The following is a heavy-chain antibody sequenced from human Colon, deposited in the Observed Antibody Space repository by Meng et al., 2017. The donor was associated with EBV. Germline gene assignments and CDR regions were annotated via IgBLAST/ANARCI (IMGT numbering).Heavy chain of an antibody. CDR2: INPNSGGT. V-gene: IGHV1-2*02. J-gene: IGHJ4*02. CDR3: AKVRDISSDSSSYYDY. D-gene: IGHD3-22*01. CDR1: GYTFTGYY. Sequence: AEVKKPGVSVKVSCKASGYTFTGYYLHWVRQAPGQGLEWMGWINPNSGGTNYAQKFQGRVTMTRDTSISTAYMELSRLRSDDTAIYYCAKVRDISSDSSSYYDYWGQGTLVTVSS.